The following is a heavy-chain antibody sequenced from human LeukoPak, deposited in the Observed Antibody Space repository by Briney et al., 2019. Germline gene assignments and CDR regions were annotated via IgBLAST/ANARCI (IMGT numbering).Heavy chain of an antibody. CDR1: GGSISTYY. CDR2: IYYSGST. CDR3: ARPSNLGATEPYDY. D-gene: IGHD1-26*01. Sequence: PSETLSLICTVSGGSISTYYWSWIRQSPGKGLEWIGSIYYSGSTNYNPSLKSRVTISVDTSTNQFSLKLTSVTAADTAVYYCARPSNLGATEPYDYWGQGTLVTVSS. J-gene: IGHJ4*02. V-gene: IGHV4-59*08.